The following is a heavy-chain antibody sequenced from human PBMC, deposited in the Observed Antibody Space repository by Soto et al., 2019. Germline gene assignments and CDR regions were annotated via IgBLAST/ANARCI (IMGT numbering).Heavy chain of an antibody. Sequence: EVQLVESGGGLVQPGGSLRLSCAASGFTFSSYSMTWVRQAPGKGLEWVSYISSSRSTIYSADSVKGRFTISRDNAKNSLYLQMNGQRDEDTAVYYCARGGRIFDYWGQGTLVTVSS. CDR3: ARGGRIFDY. J-gene: IGHJ4*02. V-gene: IGHV3-48*02. CDR1: GFTFSSYS. CDR2: ISSSRSTI.